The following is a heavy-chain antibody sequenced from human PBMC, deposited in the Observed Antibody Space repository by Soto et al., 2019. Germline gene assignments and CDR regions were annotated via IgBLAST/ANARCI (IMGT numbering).Heavy chain of an antibody. CDR2: ISGSGGST. D-gene: IGHD2-8*01. CDR1: GFTFISYA. J-gene: IGHJ6*02. Sequence: GGSLRLSCAASGFTFISYAMSWVPQAPGKGLEWISAISGSGGSTYYADSVKGRFPISRDHSKNTLYLQMNSLRAEGTAVYYCANVFNVCWSPPKALDVWGQETSVTVSS. V-gene: IGHV3-23*01. CDR3: ANVFNVCWSPPKALDV.